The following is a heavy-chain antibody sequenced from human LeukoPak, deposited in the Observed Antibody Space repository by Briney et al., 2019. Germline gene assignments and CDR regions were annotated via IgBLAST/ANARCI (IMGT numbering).Heavy chain of an antibody. CDR3: GRGYSYGYYYYYMDV. J-gene: IGHJ6*03. CDR2: ISWNSGSI. CDR1: GSTFDDYA. V-gene: IGHV3-9*01. D-gene: IGHD5-18*01. Sequence: GRSLRLSCAASGSTFDDYAMHWVRQAPGKGLEWVSGISWNSGSIGYADSVKGRFTISRDNAKNSLYLQMNSLRAEDTAWYAKGRGYSYGYYYYYMDVWGKGTTVTISS.